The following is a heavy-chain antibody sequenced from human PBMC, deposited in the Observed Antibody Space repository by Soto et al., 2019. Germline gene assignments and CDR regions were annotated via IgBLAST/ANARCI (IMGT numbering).Heavy chain of an antibody. CDR3: ARTVVVPAAMSGWFDP. J-gene: IGHJ5*02. Sequence: SETLSLTCTVSGGSVSRGSYYWSWIRQPPGKGLEWIGYIYYSGSTNYNPSLKSRVTISVDTSKNQFSLKLSSVTAADTAVYYCARTVVVPAAMSGWFDPWGQGTLVTVSS. V-gene: IGHV4-61*01. CDR1: GGSVSRGSYY. CDR2: IYYSGST. D-gene: IGHD2-2*01.